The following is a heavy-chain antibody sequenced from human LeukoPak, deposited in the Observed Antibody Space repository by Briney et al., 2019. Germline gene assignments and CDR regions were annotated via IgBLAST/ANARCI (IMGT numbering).Heavy chain of an antibody. V-gene: IGHV3-48*03. CDR1: GFTFSSYE. J-gene: IGHJ6*04. CDR2: ISTSGTTK. D-gene: IGHD3-10*02. Sequence: GGSLRLSCAASGFTFSSYELNWVRQAPGKGLEWLSHISTSGTTKYYANSVKGRFTIFRDNAKNSVYLQMNSLTAEDTGLYYCAELGITMIGGVWGKGTTVTISS. CDR3: AELGITMIGGV.